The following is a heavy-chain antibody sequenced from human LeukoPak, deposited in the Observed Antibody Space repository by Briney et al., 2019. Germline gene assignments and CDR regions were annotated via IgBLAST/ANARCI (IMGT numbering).Heavy chain of an antibody. CDR2: IIPIFGTA. V-gene: IGHV1-69*05. CDR1: GGTFISYA. CDR3: AREIGVVVVAADAFDI. Sequence: SXKVSCKASGGTFISYAISWVRQAPGQGLEWMGRIIPIFGTANYAQKFQGRVTITTDESTSTAYMELSSLRSGDTAVYYCAREIGVVVVAADAFDIWGQGTMVTVSS. D-gene: IGHD2-15*01. J-gene: IGHJ3*02.